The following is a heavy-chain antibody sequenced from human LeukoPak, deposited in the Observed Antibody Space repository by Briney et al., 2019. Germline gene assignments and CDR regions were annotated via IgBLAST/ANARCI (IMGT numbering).Heavy chain of an antibody. J-gene: IGHJ5*02. Sequence: ASVKVSCKASGYTFTGYYMHWVRQAPGQGLEWMGWINPNSGGTNYAQKFQGGVTMTRDTSISTAYMELSSLTFEDTAVYYCVRDGKFCSSTNCYLRGSHWYDPWGQGTPVTVSS. D-gene: IGHD2-2*01. CDR3: VRDGKFCSSTNCYLRGSHWYDP. V-gene: IGHV1-2*02. CDR2: INPNSGGT. CDR1: GYTFTGYY.